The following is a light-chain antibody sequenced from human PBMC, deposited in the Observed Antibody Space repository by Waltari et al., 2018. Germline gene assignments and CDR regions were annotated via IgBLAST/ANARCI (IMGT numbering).Light chain of an antibody. CDR2: EVS. CDR3: CSYAGSSTHVV. CDR1: SSDVGSYNL. Sequence: QSALTQPASVSGSPGQSTTISCTGTSSDVGSYNLVSWSQQHPGKAPKLMVYEVSKRPSGVSNRFSGSKSGNTASLTISGLQAEDEADYYCCSYAGSSTHVVFGGGTKLTVL. J-gene: IGLJ2*01. V-gene: IGLV2-23*02.